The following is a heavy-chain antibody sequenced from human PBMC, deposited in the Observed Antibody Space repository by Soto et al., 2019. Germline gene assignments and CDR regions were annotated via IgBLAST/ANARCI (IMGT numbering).Heavy chain of an antibody. J-gene: IGHJ6*02. D-gene: IGHD5-18*01. V-gene: IGHV3-43*01. CDR3: AKDRTMSEKGYSYGSEYYGMDV. CDR1: GFTFDDYT. Sequence: EVQLVESGGVVVQPGGSLRLSCAASGFTFDDYTMHWVRQAPGKGLEWVSLISWDGGSTYYADSVKGRFTISRDNSKNSLYLQMNSLRTEDTALYYCAKDRTMSEKGYSYGSEYYGMDVWGQGTTVTVSS. CDR2: ISWDGGST.